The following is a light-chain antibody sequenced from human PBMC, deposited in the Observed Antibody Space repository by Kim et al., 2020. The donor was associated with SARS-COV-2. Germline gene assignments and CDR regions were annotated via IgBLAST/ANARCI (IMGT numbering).Light chain of an antibody. CDR2: CDD. J-gene: IGLJ1*01. CDR1: SSNIRHNT. Sequence: QSVLTQPPSASGTPGQTVTISCSGSSSNIRHNTVNWYQQLPPPAPKLLIYCDDQRPSGVPDRFSGARSGTSASLAISGRQSEDEADYYCAAWDDSLNGYVFGTGTKVTVL. CDR3: AAWDDSLNGYV. V-gene: IGLV1-44*01.